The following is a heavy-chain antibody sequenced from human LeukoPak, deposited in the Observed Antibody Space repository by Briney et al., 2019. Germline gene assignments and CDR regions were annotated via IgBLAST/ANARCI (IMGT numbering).Heavy chain of an antibody. Sequence: PGGSLRLSCAASGFTFSSYEMNWVRQAPGKGLEWVSYISSSGSTIYYADSVKGRFTISRDNAKNSLYLQMNSLRAEDTAVYYCARDGYSSGWYYFDYWGQGTLVTVSS. J-gene: IGHJ4*02. CDR2: ISSSGSTI. V-gene: IGHV3-48*03. CDR3: ARDGYSSGWYYFDY. CDR1: GFTFSSYE. D-gene: IGHD6-19*01.